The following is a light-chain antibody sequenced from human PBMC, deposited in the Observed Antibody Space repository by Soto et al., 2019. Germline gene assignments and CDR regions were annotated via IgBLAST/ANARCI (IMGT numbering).Light chain of an antibody. CDR1: QSISSW. CDR2: KAS. J-gene: IGKJ5*01. Sequence: DIQMTQSPSTLSASVGDRVTITCRASQSISSWLAWYQQKPGKAPKLLIYKASSLESGVPSRFSGSGSGTKFTLTISGLQPDDFATYYCQQYNSYSVTFGQGTRLEIK. CDR3: QQYNSYSVT. V-gene: IGKV1-5*03.